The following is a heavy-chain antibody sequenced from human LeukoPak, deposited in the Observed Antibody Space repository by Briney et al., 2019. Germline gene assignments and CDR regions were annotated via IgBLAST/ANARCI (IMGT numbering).Heavy chain of an antibody. CDR2: IYGTGST. CDR3: ARYDSRGSASTRFDY. V-gene: IGHV4-38-2*01. CDR1: GYSLGKNYY. J-gene: IGHJ4*02. Sequence: SETLSLTCAVSGYSLGKNYYWGWIRPPPGKGLEWIGRIYGTGSTSYNPSLMNRVTMSVDTSKNHFSLKLTSVTAADTAVYYCARYDSRGSASTRFDYWGQGSLVTISS. D-gene: IGHD3-16*01.